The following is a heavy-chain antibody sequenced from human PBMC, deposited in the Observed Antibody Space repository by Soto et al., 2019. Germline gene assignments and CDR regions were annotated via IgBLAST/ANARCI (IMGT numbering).Heavy chain of an antibody. D-gene: IGHD2-2*01. J-gene: IGHJ6*02. CDR3: ARDTAIYCSSTSCSYGMDV. CDR2: IWYDGSNK. Sequence: PGGSLRLSCAASGFTFSSYGMHWVRQAPGKGLEWVAVIWYDGSNKYYADSVKGRFTISRDNSKNTLYLQMNSLRAEDTAVYYCARDTAIYCSSTSCSYGMDVWGQGTTVTVSS. CDR1: GFTFSSYG. V-gene: IGHV3-33*01.